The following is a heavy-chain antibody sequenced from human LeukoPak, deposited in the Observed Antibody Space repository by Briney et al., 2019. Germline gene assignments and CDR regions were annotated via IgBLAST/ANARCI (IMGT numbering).Heavy chain of an antibody. CDR2: ISGSGGST. Sequence: GGSLRLSCAASGFTFSSYAMSWVRQAPGKGLEWVSAISGSGGSTYYADSVKGRFTISRDNSKNTVYLQVNSLRAEDTAVYYCAKGDHNVVVTAIDSWGQGTLVTVSS. V-gene: IGHV3-23*01. CDR3: AKGDHNVVVTAIDS. D-gene: IGHD2-21*02. CDR1: GFTFSSYA. J-gene: IGHJ4*02.